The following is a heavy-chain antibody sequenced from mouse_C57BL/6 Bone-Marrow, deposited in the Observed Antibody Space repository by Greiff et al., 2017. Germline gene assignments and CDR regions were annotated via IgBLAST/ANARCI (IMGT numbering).Heavy chain of an antibody. CDR2: IYPGGGYT. J-gene: IGHJ3*01. V-gene: IGHV1-63*01. Sequence: VQLKESGAELVRPGTSVKMSCKASGYTFTNYWIGWAKQRPGHGLEWIGDIYPGGGYTNYNEKFKGKATLTADKSSSTAYMQFSSLTSEDSAIYYCALTMVTSWFAYWGQGTLVTVSA. D-gene: IGHD2-2*01. CDR1: GYTFTNYW. CDR3: ALTMVTSWFAY.